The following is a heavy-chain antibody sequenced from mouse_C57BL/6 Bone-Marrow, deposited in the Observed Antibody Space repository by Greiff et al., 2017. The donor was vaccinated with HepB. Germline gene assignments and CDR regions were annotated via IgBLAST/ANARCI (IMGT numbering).Heavy chain of an antibody. D-gene: IGHD2-3*01. V-gene: IGHV3-6*01. CDR3: AREGDGFDY. Sequence: EVKLMESGPGLVKPSQSLSLTCSVTGYSITSGYYWNWIRQFPGNKLEWMGYISYDGSNNYNPSLKNRISITRDTSKNQFFLKLNSVTTEDTATYYCAREGDGFDYWGQGTTLTVSS. J-gene: IGHJ2*01. CDR2: ISYDGSN. CDR1: GYSITSGYY.